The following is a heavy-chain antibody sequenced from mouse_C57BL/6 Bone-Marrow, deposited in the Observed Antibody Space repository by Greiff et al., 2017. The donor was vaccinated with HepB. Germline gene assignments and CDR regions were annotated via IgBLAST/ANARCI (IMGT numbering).Heavy chain of an antibody. J-gene: IGHJ1*03. V-gene: IGHV1-53*01. CDR1: GYTFTSYW. CDR3: ARGGTGTWYFDV. Sequence: QVQLQQPGTELVKPGASVKLSCKASGYTFTSYWMHWVKQRPGQGLEWIGNINPSNGGTKYNEKFKSKATLTVDKSSSTAYMQLSSLTSEDSAVYYCARGGTGTWYFDVWGTGTTVTVSS. D-gene: IGHD4-1*01. CDR2: INPSNGGT.